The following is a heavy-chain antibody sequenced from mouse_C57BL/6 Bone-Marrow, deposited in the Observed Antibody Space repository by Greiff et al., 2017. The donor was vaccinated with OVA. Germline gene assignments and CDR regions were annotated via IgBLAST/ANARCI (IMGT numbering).Heavy chain of an antibody. Sequence: QVQLQQSGAELARPGASVKLSCKASGYTFTSYGISWVKQRTGQGLEWIGEIYPRSGNTYYTEKFTGKATLTADKSSSTAYMELGSLRSEDSAVYFCARSGYGSSYGAMDYWGQGTSVTVSS. CDR2: IYPRSGNT. J-gene: IGHJ4*01. CDR3: ARSGYGSSYGAMDY. D-gene: IGHD1-1*01. CDR1: GYTFTSYG. V-gene: IGHV1-81*01.